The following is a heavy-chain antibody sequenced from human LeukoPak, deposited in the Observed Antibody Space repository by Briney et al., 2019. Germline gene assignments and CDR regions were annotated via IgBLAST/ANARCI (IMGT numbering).Heavy chain of an antibody. CDR3: TTDAYDYVWGSYRSLYYFDY. CDR1: GFTFSNAW. J-gene: IGHJ4*02. D-gene: IGHD3-16*02. Sequence: GGSLRLSCAASGFTFSNAWMSWVRQAPGKGLEWVGRIKSKTDGGTTDYAAPVKGRFTISRDDSEDTLYLQMNSLKTEDAAVYYCTTDAYDYVWGSYRSLYYFDYWGQGTLVTVSS. CDR2: IKSKTDGGTT. V-gene: IGHV3-15*01.